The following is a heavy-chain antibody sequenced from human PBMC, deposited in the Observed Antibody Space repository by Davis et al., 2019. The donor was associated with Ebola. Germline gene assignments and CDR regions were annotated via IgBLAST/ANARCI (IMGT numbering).Heavy chain of an antibody. J-gene: IGHJ4*02. V-gene: IGHV1-69*06. CDR1: GGTFSSYA. CDR2: IIPIFGTA. Sequence: SVKVSCKASGGTFSSYAISWVRQAPGQGLEWMGGIIPIFGTANYAQKFQGRVTITADKSTSTAYMELSSLRSEDTAVYYCAREIDGYNGYDYWGQGTLVTVSS. D-gene: IGHD5-24*01. CDR3: AREIDGYNGYDY.